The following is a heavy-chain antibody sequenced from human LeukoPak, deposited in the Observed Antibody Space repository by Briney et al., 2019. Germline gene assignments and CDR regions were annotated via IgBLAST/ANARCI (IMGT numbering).Heavy chain of an antibody. CDR1: GGSISSGDYY. V-gene: IGHV4-30-4*01. Sequence: PSQTLSLSCTVCGGSISSGDYYWSWIRQPPGKGLEWIGYIYYSGSTYYNPSLKSRVTISVDTSKNQFSLKLSSVTAADTAVYYCARVVNLAFGDLWGQGTLVTVSS. CDR3: ARVVNLAFGDL. D-gene: IGHD3-16*01. J-gene: IGHJ5*02. CDR2: IYYSGST.